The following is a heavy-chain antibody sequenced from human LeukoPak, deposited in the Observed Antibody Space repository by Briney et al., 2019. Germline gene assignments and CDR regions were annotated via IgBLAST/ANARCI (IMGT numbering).Heavy chain of an antibody. CDR1: GVTFSNYG. D-gene: IGHD2-2*01. V-gene: IGHV3-30*02. CDR2: IRYDGSKK. CDR3: AKVQATAGSSEGNWFDH. J-gene: IGHJ5*02. Sequence: PGGSLRLSCAASGVTFSNYGMHWVRQAPGKGLEGVACIRYDGSKKYYADSVKVPFTISRDNSKNTLYLQMTRLRAEDTAVYYCAKVQATAGSSEGNWFDHWGQGTLVTVSS.